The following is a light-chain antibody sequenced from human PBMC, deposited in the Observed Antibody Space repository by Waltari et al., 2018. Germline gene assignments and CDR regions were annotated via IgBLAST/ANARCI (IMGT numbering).Light chain of an antibody. V-gene: IGLV3-21*04. CDR1: NIGSKS. CDR3: QVWDDVTDSGV. CDR2: YDS. Sequence: YVLTQPPSVSVDPGKPARLPCGGDNIGSKSVNWYQQKTGQAPVLVMFYDSDRPSEIPERFSGSNSGNTATLTISWVEAGDEADYHCQVWDDVTDSGVFGGGTKLTVL. J-gene: IGLJ3*02.